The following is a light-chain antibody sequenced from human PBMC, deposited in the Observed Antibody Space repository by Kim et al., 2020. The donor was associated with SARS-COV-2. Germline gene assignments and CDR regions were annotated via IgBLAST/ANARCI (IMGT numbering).Light chain of an antibody. CDR1: SGLSSYA. Sequence: ASVKLTCTLSSGLSSYAIAWHQQQPEKGPRYLMKVNNDGSHNKGDGIPGRFSGASSGAERYLIISSLQSEDEADYYCQTWGTGMGVFGGGTQLTVL. CDR2: VNNDGSH. V-gene: IGLV4-69*01. CDR3: QTWGTGMGV. J-gene: IGLJ3*02.